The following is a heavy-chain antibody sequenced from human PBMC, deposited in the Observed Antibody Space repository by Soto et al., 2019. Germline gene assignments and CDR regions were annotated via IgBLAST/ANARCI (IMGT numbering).Heavy chain of an antibody. Sequence: SETLSLTCTVSAGSISSGDYYWSWIRQPPGKGLEWIGYIYYSGSTYYNPSLKSRVTISVDTSKNQFSLKLSSVTAADTAVYYCARAGDGWVRATIADYFDYWGQGTLVTVSS. V-gene: IGHV4-30-4*01. CDR3: ARAGDGWVRATIADYFDY. CDR2: IYYSGST. J-gene: IGHJ4*02. D-gene: IGHD1-26*01. CDR1: AGSISSGDYY.